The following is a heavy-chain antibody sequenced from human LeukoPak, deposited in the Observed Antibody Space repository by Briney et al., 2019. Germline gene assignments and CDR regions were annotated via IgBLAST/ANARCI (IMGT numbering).Heavy chain of an antibody. CDR3: AKGGIAAAGTSFYFDY. J-gene: IGHJ4*02. V-gene: IGHV3-23*01. Sequence: GGSLRLSCTVSGFTVSTNYMSWVRQAPGKGLEWVSVISTSGVNTYYADSVKGRFTISRDNSKNTLYLQMSSLRVDDTAVYYCAKGGIAAAGTSFYFDYWGQGTLVTVSS. CDR1: GFTVSTNY. D-gene: IGHD6-13*01. CDR2: ISTSGVNT.